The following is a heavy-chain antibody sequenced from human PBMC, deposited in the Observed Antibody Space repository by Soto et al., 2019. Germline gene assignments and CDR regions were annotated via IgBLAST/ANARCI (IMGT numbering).Heavy chain of an antibody. J-gene: IGHJ6*02. CDR3: AKHLGSGSYSYYYGMDV. CDR2: ISRNSDTI. Sequence: PGGSLRLSCAASGFTFSSYAMSWVRQAPGKGLEWVSGISRNSDTIGYADSVKGRFTISRDNAKSSLYLQMNSLRAEDKALYYCAKHLGSGSYSYYYGMDVWGQGTTVTVSS. V-gene: IGHV3-9*01. D-gene: IGHD3-10*01. CDR1: GFTFSSYA.